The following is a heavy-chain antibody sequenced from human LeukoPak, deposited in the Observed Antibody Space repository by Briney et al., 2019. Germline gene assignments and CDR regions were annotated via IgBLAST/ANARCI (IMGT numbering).Heavy chain of an antibody. J-gene: IGHJ6*02. V-gene: IGHV4-59*06. CDR2: IYYSGST. CDR3: ARDAMVYATGVYYYGMDV. Sequence: SETLSLTCTVSGASISSYYWSWIRQPPGKGLEWIGYIYYSGSTYYNPSLKSRVTISVDTSKNQFSLKLSSVTAADTAVYYCARDAMVYATGVYYYGMDVWGQGTTVTVSS. D-gene: IGHD2-8*01. CDR1: GASISSYY.